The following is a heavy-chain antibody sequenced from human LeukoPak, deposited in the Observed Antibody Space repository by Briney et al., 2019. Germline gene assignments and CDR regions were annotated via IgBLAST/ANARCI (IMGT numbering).Heavy chain of an antibody. Sequence: GGSLRLSCAASGFTFSSYGMHWVRQAPGKGLEWVAVISYDGSNKYYADSVKGRFTISRDNSKNTLYLQMNSLRAEDTAVYYCAKELRDIVVVPAAVDYWGQGTLVTVSS. CDR3: AKELRDIVVVPAAVDY. J-gene: IGHJ4*02. CDR1: GFTFSSYG. CDR2: ISYDGSNK. D-gene: IGHD2-2*01. V-gene: IGHV3-30*18.